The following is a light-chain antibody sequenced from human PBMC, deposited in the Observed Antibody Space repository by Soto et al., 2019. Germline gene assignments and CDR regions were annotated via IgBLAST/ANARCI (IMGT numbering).Light chain of an antibody. V-gene: IGLV2-14*01. Sequence: QSALIQPASVSGSPGQSITISCTGTSRDVGGSNYVSWYQHHPHRAPKLLIYKVNYRPSGVSSRFSGSKSGNTASLTISGLQAEDEADYYCSSYTSSNTLEVFGVGTKLTVL. CDR2: KVN. CDR1: SRDVGGSNY. CDR3: SSYTSSNTLEV. J-gene: IGLJ2*01.